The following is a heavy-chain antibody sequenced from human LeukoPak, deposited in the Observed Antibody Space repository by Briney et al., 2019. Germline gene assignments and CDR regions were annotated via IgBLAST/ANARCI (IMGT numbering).Heavy chain of an antibody. CDR1: GFTFSSYS. D-gene: IGHD2-2*01. V-gene: IGHV3-21*01. CDR3: ARGDIVAVPPLDD. Sequence: GGALRLSCAASGFTFSSYSMNWVRQAPGKGLEWVSSISSSRSYIYYADSVKGRFTISRDNAKNSLYLQMNSLRAEDTAVYYCARGDIVAVPPLDDWGQGTLVTVSS. CDR2: ISSSRSYI. J-gene: IGHJ4*02.